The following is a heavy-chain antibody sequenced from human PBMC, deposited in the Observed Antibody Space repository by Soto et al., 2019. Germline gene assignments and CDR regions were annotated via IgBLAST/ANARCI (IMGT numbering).Heavy chain of an antibody. V-gene: IGHV3-30*18. J-gene: IGHJ6*02. CDR3: AKDRGRRIQLWPAIYYYYGMDV. Sequence: GGSLRLSCAASGFTFSSYGMHWVRQAPGKGLEWVAVISYDGSNKYYADSVKGRFTISRDNSKNTLYLQMNSLRAEDTAVYYCAKDRGRRIQLWPAIYYYYGMDVWGQGTTVTVSS. CDR2: ISYDGSNK. CDR1: GFTFSSYG. D-gene: IGHD5-18*01.